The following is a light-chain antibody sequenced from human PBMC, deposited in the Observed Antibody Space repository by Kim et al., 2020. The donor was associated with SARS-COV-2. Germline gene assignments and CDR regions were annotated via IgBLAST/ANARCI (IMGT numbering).Light chain of an antibody. CDR1: NIVTKN. Sequence: SYELTQPLSVSVALGQTARITCGGNNIVTKNVHWYRQKPGQAPVLVMYRDTNRPSGIPERFSGSNSGNTATLTISRAQAGDEADYDCQVWDSSTSVFGGG. J-gene: IGLJ3*02. CDR3: QVWDSSTSV. V-gene: IGLV3-9*01. CDR2: RDT.